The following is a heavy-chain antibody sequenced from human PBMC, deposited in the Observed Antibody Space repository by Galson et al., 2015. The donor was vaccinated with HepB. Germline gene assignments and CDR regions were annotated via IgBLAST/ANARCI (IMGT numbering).Heavy chain of an antibody. Sequence: SVKVSCKASGYTFTSYDINWVRQATGQGLEWMGWMNPNSGNTGYAQKFQGRVTMTRNTSISTAYMELSSLRSEDTAVYYCARVLIGDQDDRYFDLWGRGTLVTVSS. V-gene: IGHV1-8*01. J-gene: IGHJ2*01. CDR2: MNPNSGNT. D-gene: IGHD7-27*01. CDR3: ARVLIGDQDDRYFDL. CDR1: GYTFTSYD.